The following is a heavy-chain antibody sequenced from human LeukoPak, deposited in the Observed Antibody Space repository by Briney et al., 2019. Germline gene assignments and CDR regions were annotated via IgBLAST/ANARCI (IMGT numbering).Heavy chain of an antibody. J-gene: IGHJ6*02. V-gene: IGHV6-1*01. CDR1: GDSVSSNSAA. CDR3: ARGGIAVAGRYYYYGMDV. Sequence: SQTLSLTCAISGDSVSSNSAAWNWTRQSPSRGLEWLGRTYYRSKWYNDYAVSVKSRITINPDTSKNQFSLQLNSVTPEDTAVYYCARGGIAVAGRYYYYGMDVWGQGTTVTVSS. D-gene: IGHD6-19*01. CDR2: TYYRSKWYN.